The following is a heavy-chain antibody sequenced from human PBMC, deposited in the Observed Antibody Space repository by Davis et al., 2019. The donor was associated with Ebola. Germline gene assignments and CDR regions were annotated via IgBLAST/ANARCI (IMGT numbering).Heavy chain of an antibody. D-gene: IGHD3-3*01. CDR3: ASHTHFGAIDNS. CDR2: MYYGGSI. CDR1: GASISTHY. Sequence: SETLSLTCTVSGASISTHYWSWLRQPPGKGLEWIGFMYYGGSINYNPSLKSRVTISRDMSKNQFSLKVNSVTAADTALYYCASHTHFGAIDNSWGQGTLVSVSS. V-gene: IGHV4-59*11. J-gene: IGHJ1*01.